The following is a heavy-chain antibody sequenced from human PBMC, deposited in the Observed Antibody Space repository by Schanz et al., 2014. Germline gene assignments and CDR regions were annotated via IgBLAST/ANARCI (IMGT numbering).Heavy chain of an antibody. V-gene: IGHV3-21*01. D-gene: IGHD3-10*01. Sequence: EVQLVESGGGLVKPGGSLRLSCVASGFPFSTYSIHWVRQAPGKGLEWVSYIRSDNNYIYYADSVKGRFTISRDNAKISLFLQMNSLTAEDTAVYYCVREDMVRGIRAFDIWGQGTMVTVSS. CDR2: IRSDNNYI. CDR1: GFPFSTYS. CDR3: VREDMVRGIRAFDI. J-gene: IGHJ3*02.